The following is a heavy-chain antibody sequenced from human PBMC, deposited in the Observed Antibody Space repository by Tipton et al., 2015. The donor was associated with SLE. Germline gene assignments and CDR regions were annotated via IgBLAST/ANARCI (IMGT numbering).Heavy chain of an antibody. CDR3: ARGGVVTLTQFDY. CDR2: MYQTGTT. CDR1: GYSISTGYY. Sequence: TLSLTCTVSGYSISTGYYWGWIRQPPGKGLEWIGNMYQTGTTDYNPSLKSRISISVDTSKNQFSLKLSSVTAADTAVYYCARGGVVTLTQFDYWGQGTLVTVSS. D-gene: IGHD3-10*01. J-gene: IGHJ4*02. V-gene: IGHV4-38-2*02.